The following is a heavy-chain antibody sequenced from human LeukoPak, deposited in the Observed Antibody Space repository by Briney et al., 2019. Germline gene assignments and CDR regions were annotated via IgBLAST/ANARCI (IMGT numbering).Heavy chain of an antibody. CDR3: ASGEYYYDSSGYHAHDY. D-gene: IGHD3-22*01. CDR1: GFTFRNHG. Sequence: GGSLRLSCAASGFTFRNHGMHWVRQAPGKGLEWVAVIWYDGSNQYYADSVKGRFTISRDNSKNTLWLQMNSLRAEDTAVYYCASGEYYYDSSGYHAHDYWGQGTLVTVSS. J-gene: IGHJ4*02. CDR2: IWYDGSNQ. V-gene: IGHV3-33*01.